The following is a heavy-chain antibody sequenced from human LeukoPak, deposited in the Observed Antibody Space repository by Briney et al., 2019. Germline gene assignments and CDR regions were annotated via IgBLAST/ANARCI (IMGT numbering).Heavy chain of an antibody. D-gene: IGHD3-16*01. CDR1: GFAFGSHW. Sequence: GGSLRLSCAASGFAFGSHWMHWVRQAPGKGLVWVARIESDASNTRYADSVKGRFTISRDNAQNTLYLQMNNLRAEDAAVYYCGRGGGHGSWFDPWGQGTLVTVSS. CDR3: GRGGGHGSWFDP. V-gene: IGHV3-74*01. CDR2: IESDASNT. J-gene: IGHJ5*02.